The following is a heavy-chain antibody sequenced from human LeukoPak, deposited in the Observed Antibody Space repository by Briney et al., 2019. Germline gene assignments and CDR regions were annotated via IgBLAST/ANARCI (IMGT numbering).Heavy chain of an antibody. Sequence: SETLSLTCAVYGGSFSGYYWSWIHQPPGKGLEWIGEINHSGSTNYNPSLKSRVTISVDTSKNQFSLKLSSVTAADTAVYYCAREYRVTGYYYGSGSSPLFDYWGQGTLVTVSS. CDR3: AREYRVTGYYYGSGSSPLFDY. V-gene: IGHV4-34*01. D-gene: IGHD3-10*01. CDR1: GGSFSGYY. J-gene: IGHJ4*02. CDR2: INHSGST.